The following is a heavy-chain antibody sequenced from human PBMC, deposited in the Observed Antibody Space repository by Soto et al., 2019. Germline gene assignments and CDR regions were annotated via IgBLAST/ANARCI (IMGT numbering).Heavy chain of an antibody. V-gene: IGHV3-20*04. CDR3: GRGDIAVAVSSDY. CDR2: SNWDGDDT. Sequence: EVHLVESGGRMVRPGASLRLSCAASGFNFEEYGMTWVRQAPGKGLEWVAGSNWDGDDTGYADSVQGRFTISRDNAKKLLYQQMNSLSVEDTAFYYCGRGDIAVAVSSDYWGEGTLVTVSS. D-gene: IGHD6-19*01. CDR1: GFNFEEYG. J-gene: IGHJ4*02.